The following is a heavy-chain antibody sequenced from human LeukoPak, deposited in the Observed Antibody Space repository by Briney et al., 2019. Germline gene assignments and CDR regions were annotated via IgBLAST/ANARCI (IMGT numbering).Heavy chain of an antibody. Sequence: TGGSLRLSCAASGFTFSTYAMHWVRQAPGKGLEYVSAISSNGGSTYYANSVKGRFTISRDNSKKTLYLQMGSLRTEDMAVYYCARTPEFCSGGSCYSEGYFDYWGQGTLVTVSS. CDR3: ARTPEFCSGGSCYSEGYFDY. CDR2: ISSNGGST. D-gene: IGHD2-15*01. J-gene: IGHJ4*02. V-gene: IGHV3-64*01. CDR1: GFTFSTYA.